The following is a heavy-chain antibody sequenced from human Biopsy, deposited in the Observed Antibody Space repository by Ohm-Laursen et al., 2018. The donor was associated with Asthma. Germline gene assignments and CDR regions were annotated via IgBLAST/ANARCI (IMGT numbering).Heavy chain of an antibody. Sequence: SVKVSCKSLGGTFNTYVIGWVRQAPGQGLEWLGGINSVFGTTTYPQKFQDRVTITADDSTSTVYMELSSLRSEDTAVYYCARKAGSCISRTCYSLDFWGQGTLVIVSS. V-gene: IGHV1-69*13. CDR3: ARKAGSCISRTCYSLDF. D-gene: IGHD2-2*01. CDR2: INSVFGTT. CDR1: GGTFNTYV. J-gene: IGHJ4*02.